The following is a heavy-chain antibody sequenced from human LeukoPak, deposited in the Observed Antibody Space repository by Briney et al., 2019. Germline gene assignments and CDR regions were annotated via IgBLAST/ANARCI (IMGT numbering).Heavy chain of an antibody. CDR2: SYYRSKWNK. CDR1: GDSVSSNSAA. J-gene: IGHJ4*02. V-gene: IGHV6-1*01. CDR3: ARGYMGTTDY. D-gene: IGHD1-7*01. Sequence: SQTLSLTCAISGDSVSSNSAAWNWIRQSPSRGLEWLGRSYYRSKWNKNYAASVKSRITINPDTSKNQLSLQLNSVTPEDTAVYYCARGYMGTTDYWGQGTLVIVSS.